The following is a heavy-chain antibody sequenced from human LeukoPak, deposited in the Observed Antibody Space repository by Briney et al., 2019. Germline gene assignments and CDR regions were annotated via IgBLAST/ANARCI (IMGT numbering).Heavy chain of an antibody. Sequence: SETLSLTCTVSGGSISSSNHYWGWIRQPPGKGLEWIASIYYSGSTHYNASLKSRVTISVDTPKNHFSMKLSSVTAADTAVYYCARAYYYDSSGDSRGYFDYWGQGTLVTVSS. CDR2: IYYSGST. J-gene: IGHJ4*02. D-gene: IGHD3-22*01. CDR3: ARAYYYDSSGDSRGYFDY. V-gene: IGHV4-39*07. CDR1: GGSISSSNHY.